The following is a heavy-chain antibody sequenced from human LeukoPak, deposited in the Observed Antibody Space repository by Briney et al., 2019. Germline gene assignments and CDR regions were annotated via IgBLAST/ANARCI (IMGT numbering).Heavy chain of an antibody. CDR1: GGSISSYY. D-gene: IGHD2-2*01. J-gene: IGHJ6*03. CDR3: ASRAGHQETPYSLDI. V-gene: IGHV4-4*07. CDR2: IYTSGST. Sequence: SETLSLTCTVSGGSISSYYLSWIRQPAGKGLEWIGRIYTSGSTNYNPSLKSRVTMSVDTSKNQFSLKLSSVTAADTAVYYCASRAGHQETPYSLDIWGKGTTVTVSS.